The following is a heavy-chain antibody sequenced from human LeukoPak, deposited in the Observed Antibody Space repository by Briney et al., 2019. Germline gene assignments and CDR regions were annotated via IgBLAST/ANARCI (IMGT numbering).Heavy chain of an antibody. CDR3: ARDKSIGRYFDY. J-gene: IGHJ4*02. V-gene: IGHV3-33*08. Sequence: PGGSLRLSCAASGFTFSSYAMHWVRQAPGKGLEWVAVIGHDGTYQLYADSVKGRFSVSRDNSQNTLYLQMISLSVEDTATYYCARDKSIGRYFDYWGQGALVAVSS. D-gene: IGHD6-6*01. CDR1: GFTFSSYA. CDR2: IGHDGTYQ.